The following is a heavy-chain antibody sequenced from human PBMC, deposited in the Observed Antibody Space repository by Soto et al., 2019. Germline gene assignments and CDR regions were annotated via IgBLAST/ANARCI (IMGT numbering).Heavy chain of an antibody. J-gene: IGHJ6*02. Sequence: PGGSLRLSCAASGFTFSSYSMNWVRQAPGKGLEWVSYISSSSSTIYYADSVKGRFTISRDNAKNSLYLQMNSLRAEDTAVYYCARFDDPRIPDYDMDVWGQGTTVTVSS. CDR2: ISSSSSTI. V-gene: IGHV3-48*01. CDR3: ARFDDPRIPDYDMDV. CDR1: GFTFSSYS. D-gene: IGHD3-9*01.